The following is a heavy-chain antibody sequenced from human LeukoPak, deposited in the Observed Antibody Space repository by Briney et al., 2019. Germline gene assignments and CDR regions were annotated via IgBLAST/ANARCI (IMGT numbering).Heavy chain of an antibody. V-gene: IGHV1-69*01. CDR1: GGTFSSYA. J-gene: IGHJ6*03. CDR3: ARDRKYADYYYYMDV. Sequence: GSSVKVSCKASGGTFSSYAISWVRQAPGQGLEWMGGIIPIFGTANYAQKFQGRVTITADESTSTAYMELGSLRSEDTAVYYCARDRKYADYYYYMDVWGKGTTVTVSS. CDR2: IIPIFGTA. D-gene: IGHD2-8*01.